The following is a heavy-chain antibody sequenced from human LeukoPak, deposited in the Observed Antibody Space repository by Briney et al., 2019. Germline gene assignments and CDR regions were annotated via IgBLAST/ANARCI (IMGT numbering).Heavy chain of an antibody. CDR1: GFTFSSYS. CDR2: ISSSSSYI. Sequence: VGSLRLSCAASGFTFSSYSMNWVRQAPGKGLEWVSSISSSSSYIYYADSVKGRFTISRDNAKNSLYLQMNSLRAEDTAVYYCARDKGFGELAPSNWFDPWGQGTLVTVSS. V-gene: IGHV3-21*01. J-gene: IGHJ5*02. D-gene: IGHD3-10*01. CDR3: ARDKGFGELAPSNWFDP.